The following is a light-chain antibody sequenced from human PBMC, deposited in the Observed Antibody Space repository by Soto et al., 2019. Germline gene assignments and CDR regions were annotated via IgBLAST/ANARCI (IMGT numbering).Light chain of an antibody. J-gene: IGKJ2*01. CDR3: QPRSNWPRT. CDR1: QSVSSY. Sequence: EIVLTQSPATLSLSPGERATLSCRASQSVSSYLAWYQQKPGQAPRLLIYDASNRATGIPARFSGSGSGTEFTLTISSLEPEDFAVYYCQPRSNWPRTFGQGNKLEIK. V-gene: IGKV3-11*01. CDR2: DAS.